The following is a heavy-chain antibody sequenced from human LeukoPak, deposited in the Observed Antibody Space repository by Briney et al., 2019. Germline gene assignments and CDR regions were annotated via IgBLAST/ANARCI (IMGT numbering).Heavy chain of an antibody. V-gene: IGHV4-59*08. CDR3: ARHPLRGGFDF. Sequence: SETLPLTCTVSGVSITDCYWSWIRQPPGKGLEWIAYIFHTGDTRYNPFLQSRIIISLDTSKNQFSLKLRSVTAADTALYYCARHPLRGGFDFWGQGALVTVSS. J-gene: IGHJ4*02. CDR1: GVSITDCY. CDR2: IFHTGDT.